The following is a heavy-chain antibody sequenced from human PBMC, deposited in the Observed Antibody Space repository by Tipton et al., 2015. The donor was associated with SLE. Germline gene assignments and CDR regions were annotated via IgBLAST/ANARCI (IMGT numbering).Heavy chain of an antibody. CDR3: ARGAKERITLVRVRPYYFDY. V-gene: IGHV4-34*01. Sequence: TLSLTCAVSGGSFSDSSWSWIRQTPGKGLEWIGEINHGRTTNYNPSLKTPVTLSMDTSKNQLSLKLTSVTAADTAVYYCARGAKERITLVRVRPYYFDYWGQGSLVTVSS. CDR2: INHGRTT. CDR1: GGSFSDSS. D-gene: IGHD3-10*01. J-gene: IGHJ4*01.